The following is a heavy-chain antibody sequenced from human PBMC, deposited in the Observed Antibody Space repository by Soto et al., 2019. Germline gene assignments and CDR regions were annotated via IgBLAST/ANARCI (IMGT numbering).Heavy chain of an antibody. CDR3: ARAGYSYGYGWFHP. CDR1: GFTFSDYY. D-gene: IGHD5-18*01. J-gene: IGHJ5*02. Sequence: QVQLVESGGGLVKPGGSLRLSCAASGFTFSDYYMSWIRQAPGKGLEWVSYISSSSSYTNYADSVKGRFTISRDNANNSLYLQMNSLRAEDTDVYYCARAGYSYGYGWFHPWGQGTLVTVTS. CDR2: ISSSSSYT. V-gene: IGHV3-11*05.